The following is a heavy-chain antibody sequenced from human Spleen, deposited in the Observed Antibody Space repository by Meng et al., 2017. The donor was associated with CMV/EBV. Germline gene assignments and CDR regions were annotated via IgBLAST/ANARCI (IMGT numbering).Heavy chain of an antibody. Sequence: GESLKISCAASGFTFSSYEMNWVRQAPGKGLEWVSVIYSGDTTFYADSVKGRFTISRDNSRNTVYLQMNSLRGEDTAIYYCAKIRAVWDYFHYWGQGALVTVSS. J-gene: IGHJ4*02. CDR1: GFTFSSYE. CDR2: IYSGDTT. CDR3: AKIRAVWDYFHY. D-gene: IGHD3-10*01. V-gene: IGHV3-23*03.